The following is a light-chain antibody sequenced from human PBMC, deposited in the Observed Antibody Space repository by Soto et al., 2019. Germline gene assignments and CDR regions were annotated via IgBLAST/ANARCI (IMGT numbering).Light chain of an antibody. CDR3: CSFAGSSTFWV. CDR2: EGN. V-gene: IGLV2-23*03. CDR1: TSDVGGYDV. J-gene: IGLJ3*02. Sequence: QSALTQPASVSGSPGQSITISCSGTTSDVGGYDVVSWYQQHPGKAPKLMIFEGNQRPSGVSDRFSGSKSGNTASLTISGLQAGDEADYYCCSFAGSSTFWVFGGGTKVTVL.